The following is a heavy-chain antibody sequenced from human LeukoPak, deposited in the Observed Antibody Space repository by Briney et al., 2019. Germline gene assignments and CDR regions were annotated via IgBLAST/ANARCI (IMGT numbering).Heavy chain of an antibody. CDR1: FVSISSYY. CDR2: IYYRGST. J-gene: IGHJ6*03. V-gene: IGHV4-59*08. D-gene: IGHD3-22*01. Sequence: SETLSLTCTVSFVSISSYYWSWIPQPPGKGLEWIGDIYYRGSTNYHPSLKSRVTISVDTSKHQFSLKLSSVTAADTAVYYCARFNSSGYYRLYYYYYYMDVWGKGTTVTVSS. CDR3: ARFNSSGYYRLYYYYYYMDV.